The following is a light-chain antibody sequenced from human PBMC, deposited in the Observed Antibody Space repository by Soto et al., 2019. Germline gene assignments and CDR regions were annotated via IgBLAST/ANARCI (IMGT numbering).Light chain of an antibody. CDR3: SSYAGSNNFV. CDR1: SSDVGYYHY. V-gene: IGLV2-8*01. J-gene: IGLJ1*01. CDR2: EVT. Sequence: QSVLTQLPSAAVFPRQSVTISCTGTSSDVGYYHYVSGYQQHPGKAPKLVIYEVTKRPSGVPDRGSASKSGHTASLSVSGLRAEDEAYYYCSSYAGSNNFVFGSGTKVTVL.